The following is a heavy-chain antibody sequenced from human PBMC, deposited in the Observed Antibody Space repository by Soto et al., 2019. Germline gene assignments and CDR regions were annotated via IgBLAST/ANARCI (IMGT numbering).Heavy chain of an antibody. CDR3: ARDVSDYSSGWYYHDF. CDR2: MNPGSGKT. V-gene: IGHV1-8*02. D-gene: IGHD4-4*01. Sequence: ASVKVSCKASGYTFINFDISWVRQAAGQGLEWLGWMNPGSGKTGYASKFQGRVAMTRDASTGTSHLELSSLTSDDTAVYFCARDVSDYSSGWYYHDFWGQGTLVTVSS. CDR1: GYTFINFD. J-gene: IGHJ4*02.